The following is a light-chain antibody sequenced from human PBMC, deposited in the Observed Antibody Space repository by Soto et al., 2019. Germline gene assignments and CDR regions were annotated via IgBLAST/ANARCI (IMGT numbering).Light chain of an antibody. CDR2: DDS. Sequence: SYELTQPPSVSVAPGQTARITCGGNNIGSKSVHWYQQKPGQAPVLVVYDDSNRPSGIPERFSGSNSGTSASLAISRLQSEDEADFYCRAWDDTLNGWVFGGGTKVTVL. V-gene: IGLV3-21*02. CDR3: RAWDDTLNGWV. CDR1: NIGSKS. J-gene: IGLJ3*02.